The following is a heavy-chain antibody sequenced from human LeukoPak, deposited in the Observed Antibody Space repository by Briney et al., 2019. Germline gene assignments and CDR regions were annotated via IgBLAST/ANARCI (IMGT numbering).Heavy chain of an antibody. CDR3: ASVAGTLGY. Sequence: SETLSLTCAVYGGSFSGYYWSWIRQPPGKGLEWIGEINHSGSTNYNPSLKSRVTISVDTSKNQFSLKLSSVTAADTAVYYCASVAGTLGYWGQGTLVTVSS. CDR2: INHSGST. V-gene: IGHV4-34*01. J-gene: IGHJ4*02. CDR1: GGSFSGYY. D-gene: IGHD6-19*01.